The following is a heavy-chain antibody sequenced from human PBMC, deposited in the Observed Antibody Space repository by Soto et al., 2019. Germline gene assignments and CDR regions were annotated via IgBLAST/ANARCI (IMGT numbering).Heavy chain of an antibody. CDR1: GGSFSGYY. CDR3: ARGGGYSYGGGYYYGMDV. V-gene: IGHV4-34*01. J-gene: IGHJ6*02. CDR2: INHSGST. Sequence: TETLSLTCAVYGGSFSGYYWSWIRQPPGKGLEWIGEINHSGSTNYNPSLKSRVTISVDTSKNQSSLKLSSVTAADTAVYYCARGGGYSYGGGYYYGMDVWGQGTTVTVSS. D-gene: IGHD5-18*01.